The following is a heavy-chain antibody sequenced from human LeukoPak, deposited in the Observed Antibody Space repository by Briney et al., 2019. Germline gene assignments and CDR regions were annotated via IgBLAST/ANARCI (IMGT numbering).Heavy chain of an antibody. CDR2: INLNSGDT. Sequence: ASVKVSCKASGYTFTGYYMHWVRQAPGQGLEWMGWINLNSGDTNYAQKFQGRVTMTRDTSISTAYMELSRLKSDDTAVFYCARGVTARGFYYYMDVWGKGTTVTISS. J-gene: IGHJ6*03. V-gene: IGHV1-2*02. CDR3: ARGVTARGFYYYMDV. D-gene: IGHD2-21*02. CDR1: GYTFTGYY.